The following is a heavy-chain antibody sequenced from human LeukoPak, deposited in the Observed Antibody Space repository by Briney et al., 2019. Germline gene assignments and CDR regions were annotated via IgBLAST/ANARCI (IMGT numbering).Heavy chain of an antibody. D-gene: IGHD2/OR15-2a*01. J-gene: IGHJ4*02. CDR3: AMLASQYLTSWFDY. CDR1: GFTFSSYG. Sequence: GGSLRLSCAASGFTFSSYGMHWVRQAPGKGLEWVAFIRYDGSNKYYADSVKGRFTISRDNSKNTLYLQMHSLRAEDTAVYYCAMLASQYLTSWFDYWGQGTLVTVSS. V-gene: IGHV3-30*02. CDR2: IRYDGSNK.